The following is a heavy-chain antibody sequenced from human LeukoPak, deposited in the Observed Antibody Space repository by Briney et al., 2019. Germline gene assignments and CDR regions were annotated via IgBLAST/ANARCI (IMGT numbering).Heavy chain of an antibody. CDR3: ARGDTYWFDP. Sequence: GASVKVSCKASGYTFTSYDINWVRQATGQGLEWMGWMNPNSGNTNYAQKLQGRVTMTTDTSTSTAYMELRSLRSDDTAVYYCARGDTYWFDPWGQGTLVTVSS. J-gene: IGHJ5*02. CDR2: MNPNSGNT. CDR1: GYTFTSYD. V-gene: IGHV1-8*01. D-gene: IGHD5-18*01.